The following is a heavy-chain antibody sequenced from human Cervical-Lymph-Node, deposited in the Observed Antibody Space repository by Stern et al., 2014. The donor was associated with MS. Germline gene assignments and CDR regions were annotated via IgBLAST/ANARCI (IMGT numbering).Heavy chain of an antibody. V-gene: IGHV3-48*02. J-gene: IGHJ4*02. CDR1: GFNLRDYS. CDR3: VRTWRENTFDS. CDR2: VSNTGTAI. D-gene: IGHD5-24*01. Sequence: VQLMQSGGGLGQPGGSLRLSCAASGFNLRDYSMSWVRQAPGEGLEWVSFVSNTGTAIYYADSVKGRFTISRDMASNSLYLQMNSLRDEDTAVYYCVRTWRENTFDSWGQGILVTVSS.